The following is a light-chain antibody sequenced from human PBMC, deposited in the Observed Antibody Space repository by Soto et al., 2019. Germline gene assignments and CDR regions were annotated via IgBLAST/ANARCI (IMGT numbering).Light chain of an antibody. V-gene: IGKV1-5*03. CDR3: QHYNDYSPYT. J-gene: IGKJ2*01. Sequence: DIQMTQSPSTLSASVGDRVTITCRASQSISNSLAWYQQNPGKAPKILIYKASSLESGVPSRFSGRGSGTEFTLTISSLQPDDFATYYCQHYNDYSPYTFGQGTKLEIK. CDR2: KAS. CDR1: QSISNS.